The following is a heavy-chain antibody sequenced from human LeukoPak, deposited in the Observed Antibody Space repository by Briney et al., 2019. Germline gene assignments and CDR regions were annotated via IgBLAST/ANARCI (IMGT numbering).Heavy chain of an antibody. V-gene: IGHV3-23*01. CDR2: ISGSGGST. Sequence: GGSLRLSCAASGFTFSSYAMSWVRQAPGKGLEWVSAISGSGGSTYYADSVKGRFTISRDNSKNTPYLQMNSLRAEDTAVYYCAKDPPPFVVVTAILGTDAFDIWGQGTMVTVSS. CDR3: AKDPPPFVVVTAILGTDAFDI. J-gene: IGHJ3*02. D-gene: IGHD2-21*02. CDR1: GFTFSSYA.